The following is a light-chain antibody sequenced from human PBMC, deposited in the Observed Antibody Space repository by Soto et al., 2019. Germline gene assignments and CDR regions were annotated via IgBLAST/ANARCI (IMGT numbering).Light chain of an antibody. CDR1: QSVGSN. Sequence: EIVMTQSPATLSVSPGERATLSCRASQSVGSNLAWYQQKPGQAPGLLIYGTSTRATGIPRFSGSGSGTEFTLTISSLQSEDFAVYYCQQYNNWPRTFGQGTKVDIK. CDR3: QQYNNWPRT. V-gene: IGKV3-15*01. J-gene: IGKJ1*01. CDR2: GTS.